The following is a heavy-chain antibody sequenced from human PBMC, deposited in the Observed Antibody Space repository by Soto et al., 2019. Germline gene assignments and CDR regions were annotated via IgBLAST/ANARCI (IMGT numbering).Heavy chain of an antibody. J-gene: IGHJ4*02. CDR1: GFPFSSYA. D-gene: IGHD2-2*01. Sequence: GGSLRLSFAASGFPFSSYAMGWVPQAPGKGLEWVSAISGSGGSTYYADSVKGRFTISRDNSKNTLYLQMNSLRAEDTAVYYCAKPWDIVVVPAAGYWGQGTLVTVSS. V-gene: IGHV3-23*01. CDR3: AKPWDIVVVPAAGY. CDR2: ISGSGGST.